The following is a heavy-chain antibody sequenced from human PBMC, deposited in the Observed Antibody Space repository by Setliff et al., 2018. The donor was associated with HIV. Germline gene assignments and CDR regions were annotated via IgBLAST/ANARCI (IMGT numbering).Heavy chain of an antibody. Sequence: PGGSLRLSCAASGFSFSDYWMSWVRQAPGKGLEWVGHIKSKTDGGTTDYAAPVKGRFTISRDDSKNTLYLQMNGLKTEDTAVYYCTTGRALGYYDSSGYYDYWGQGTLVTVSS. D-gene: IGHD3-22*01. CDR2: IKSKTDGGTT. CDR1: GFSFSDYW. J-gene: IGHJ4*02. V-gene: IGHV3-15*01. CDR3: TTGRALGYYDSSGYYDY.